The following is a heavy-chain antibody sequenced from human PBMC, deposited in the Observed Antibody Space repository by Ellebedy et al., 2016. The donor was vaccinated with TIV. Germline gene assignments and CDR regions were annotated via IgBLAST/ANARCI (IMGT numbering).Heavy chain of an antibody. CDR3: GGGYYGLDV. D-gene: IGHD3-16*01. Sequence: MPSETLSLTCTVSGGSISSSSYYWGWIRQPPGKGLEWIGAIYYSGSRYYNPSLTSRLTMSIDTSKNQFSLKLSSVTAADTALYYCGGGYYGLDVWGHGTTVTVSS. CDR2: IYYSGSR. J-gene: IGHJ6*02. V-gene: IGHV4-39*01. CDR1: GGSISSSSYY.